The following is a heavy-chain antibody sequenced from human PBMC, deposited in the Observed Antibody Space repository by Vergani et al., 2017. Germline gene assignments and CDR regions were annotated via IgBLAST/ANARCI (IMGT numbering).Heavy chain of an antibody. CDR1: GESIRSGSHY. CDR3: ARTYCGGDCYSNFDY. CDR2: IHTGGST. V-gene: IGHV4-61*02. Sequence: QVKLQESGPGLLKPSQTLSLTCTVSGESIRSGSHYWSWIRQPAGKGPEWIGHIHTGGSTDLNPSFKSRVSISVDTSKSQFSLKLNSVTVADTAVYYCARTYCGGDCYSNFDYWGQGTLVTVSS. D-gene: IGHD2-21*02. J-gene: IGHJ4*02.